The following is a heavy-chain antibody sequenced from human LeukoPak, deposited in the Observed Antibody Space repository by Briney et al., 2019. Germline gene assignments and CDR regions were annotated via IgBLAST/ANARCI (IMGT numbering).Heavy chain of an antibody. V-gene: IGHV4-39*07. CDR1: GGSISSSSYY. D-gene: IGHD2-2*01. J-gene: IGHJ5*02. Sequence: SETLSLTCTVSGGSISSSSYYWGWIRQPPGKGLEWIGSIYYSGSTYYNPSLKSRVTISVDTSKNQFSLKLSSVTAADTAVYYCAGGDCSSTSCYVGPNWFDPWGQGTLVTVSS. CDR3: AGGDCSSTSCYVGPNWFDP. CDR2: IYYSGST.